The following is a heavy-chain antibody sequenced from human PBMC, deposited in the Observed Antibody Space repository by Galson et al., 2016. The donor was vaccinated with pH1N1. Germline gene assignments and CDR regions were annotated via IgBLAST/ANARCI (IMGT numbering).Heavy chain of an antibody. CDR2: INPNSDVT. CDR3: ARDSKGGIPFHY. J-gene: IGHJ4*02. V-gene: IGHV1-2*02. Sequence: SGYTFTDYYIHWVRQAPGKGLEWMGWINPNSDVTKYAQKFQDRVTMTRDTSINTAYLELSGLTSDDTAVYYCARDSKGGIPFHYWGQGTLVTLSS. D-gene: IGHD1-26*01. CDR1: GYTFTDYY.